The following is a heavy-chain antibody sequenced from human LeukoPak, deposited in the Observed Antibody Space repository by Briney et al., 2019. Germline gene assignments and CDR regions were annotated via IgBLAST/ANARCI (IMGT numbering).Heavy chain of an antibody. CDR3: ARRLPYDAFDI. J-gene: IGHJ3*02. V-gene: IGHV4-38-2*02. CDR2: ISHSGSTY. Sequence: SETLSLTCTVSGGSISSGYYWGWIRQPPGKGLEWIGSISHSGSTYYYNPSLKSRVTISVDTSKNQFSLKLSSVTAADTAVYYCARRLPYDAFDIWGQGTMVTVSS. CDR1: GGSISSGYY. D-gene: IGHD2-15*01.